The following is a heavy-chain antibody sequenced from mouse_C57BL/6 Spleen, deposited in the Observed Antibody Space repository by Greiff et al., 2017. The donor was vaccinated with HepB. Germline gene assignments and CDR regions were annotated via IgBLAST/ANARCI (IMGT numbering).Heavy chain of an antibody. Sequence: EVKLVESGGGLVQPKGSLKLSCAASGFSFNTYAMNWVRQAPGKGLEWVARIRSKSNNYATYYADSVKDRFTISRDDSESMLYLQMNNLKTEDTAMYYCVRQRITTGFDYWGQGTTLTVSS. J-gene: IGHJ2*01. CDR1: GFSFNTYA. CDR3: VRQRITTGFDY. CDR2: IRSKSNNYAT. D-gene: IGHD1-1*01. V-gene: IGHV10-1*01.